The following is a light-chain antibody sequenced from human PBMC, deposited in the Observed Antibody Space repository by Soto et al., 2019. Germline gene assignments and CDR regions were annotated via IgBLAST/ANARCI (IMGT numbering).Light chain of an antibody. CDR3: QQYGSSSPWT. V-gene: IGKV3-20*01. CDR1: RSISRN. J-gene: IGKJ1*01. Sequence: EIVLTQSPGTLSLSPGERATLSSRASRSISRNLAWYQQKPGQAPRLLISDASNRATGIPARFSGSGSGTDFTLTINNLEPEDFAVYYCQQYGSSSPWTFGQGTKVDIK. CDR2: DAS.